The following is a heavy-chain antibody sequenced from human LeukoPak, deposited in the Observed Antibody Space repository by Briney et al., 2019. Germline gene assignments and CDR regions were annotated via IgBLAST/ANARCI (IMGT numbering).Heavy chain of an antibody. J-gene: IGHJ4*02. D-gene: IGHD2-2*01. Sequence: GGSLRLSCAASGFTFSNVWMSWVRQAPGKGLVWVSRINSDGSITTYADSVRGRFTISRDNAKSTLYLQTNSLRAEDTAVYYCASSTQISKYADYWGQGALVTVSS. CDR3: ASSTQISKYADY. CDR1: GFTFSNVW. V-gene: IGHV3-74*01. CDR2: INSDGSIT.